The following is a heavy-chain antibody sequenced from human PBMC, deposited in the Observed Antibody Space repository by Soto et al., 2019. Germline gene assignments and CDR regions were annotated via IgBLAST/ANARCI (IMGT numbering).Heavy chain of an antibody. CDR1: GGSISSYY. D-gene: IGHD2-15*01. CDR2: IYYSGST. Sequence: SETLSLTCTVSGGSISSYYWSWIRQPPGKGLEWIGYIYYSGSTNYNPSLKSRVTISVDTSKNQFSLKLSSVTAEDTAIYYCVRGGGGGLFDPWGQGTMVTVSS. CDR3: VRGGGGGLFDP. J-gene: IGHJ5*02. V-gene: IGHV4-59*12.